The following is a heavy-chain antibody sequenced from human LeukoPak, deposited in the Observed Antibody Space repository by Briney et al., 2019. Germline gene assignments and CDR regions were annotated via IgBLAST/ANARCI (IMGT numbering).Heavy chain of an antibody. CDR2: INPNSGGT. V-gene: IGHV1-2*02. D-gene: IGHD3-16*01. CDR3: ARDAVGGGGKFDP. CDR1: GYTFTGYY. J-gene: IGHJ5*02. Sequence: PGASVKVSCKASGYTFTGYYMHWVRQAPGQGLEWMGWINPNSGGTNYAPKFQGRVTMTRDTSISTAYMELSRLRSDDTAVYYCARDAVGGGGKFDPWGQGTLVTVSS.